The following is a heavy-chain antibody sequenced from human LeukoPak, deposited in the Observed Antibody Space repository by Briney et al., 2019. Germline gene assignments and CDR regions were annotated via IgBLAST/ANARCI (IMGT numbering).Heavy chain of an antibody. CDR3: AKDPTNVAVVTSDYFDY. V-gene: IGHV3-23*01. CDR1: GFTFSSYA. CDR2: ISGSGGST. D-gene: IGHD4-23*01. J-gene: IGHJ4*02. Sequence: GGSLRLSCAASGFTFSSYAMSWVRQAPGKGLEWVSAISGSGGSTYYADSVKGRFTISRDNSKNTLYLQMNSLRAEDTAVYYCAKDPTNVAVVTSDYFDYWGQGTLVTVSS.